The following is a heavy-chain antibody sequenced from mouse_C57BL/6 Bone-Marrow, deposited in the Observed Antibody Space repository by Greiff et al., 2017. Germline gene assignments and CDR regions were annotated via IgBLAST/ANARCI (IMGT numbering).Heavy chain of an antibody. D-gene: IGHD2-3*01. J-gene: IGHJ3*01. CDR3: ARWGWFLLAY. Sequence: EVQLQQSGPELVKPGASVKISCKASGYTFTNYYMNWVKQSHGKSLEWIGDINPNNGGTSYNQKFKGKATLTVDKYSSTAYMELRSLTSDDSAVYYCARWGWFLLAYWGQGTLVTVSA. CDR2: INPNNGGT. CDR1: GYTFTNYY. V-gene: IGHV1-26*01.